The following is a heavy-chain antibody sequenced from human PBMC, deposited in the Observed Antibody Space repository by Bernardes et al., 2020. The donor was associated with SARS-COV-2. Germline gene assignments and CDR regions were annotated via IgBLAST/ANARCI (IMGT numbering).Heavy chain of an antibody. CDR3: ARSIAAPYYGMDV. Sequence: GGSLRLSCAASGFSFSVYAMTWVRQAPGKGLEWVSGISGSGGSTYYADSVKGRFTISRDNSKNTLYLQMNSLRAEDTAVYYCARSIAAPYYGMDVWGQGTTVTVSS. V-gene: IGHV3-23*01. CDR1: GFSFSVYA. D-gene: IGHD6-6*01. J-gene: IGHJ6*02. CDR2: ISGSGGST.